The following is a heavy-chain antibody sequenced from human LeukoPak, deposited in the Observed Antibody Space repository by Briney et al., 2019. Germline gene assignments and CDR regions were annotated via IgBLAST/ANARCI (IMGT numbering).Heavy chain of an antibody. D-gene: IGHD3-22*01. CDR3: ARARESYDSSGSSDC. V-gene: IGHV3-23*01. J-gene: IGHJ4*02. CDR1: GFTFSSDA. CDR2: FTSGGST. Sequence: PGGSLRLSCAASGFTFSSDAVSWVCQAPGQGLERVSTFTSGGSTYYPDSVKGRITISRDNSKNTLYLQMNSLTADDTAVYYCARARESYDSSGSSDCWGQGTLVTVSS.